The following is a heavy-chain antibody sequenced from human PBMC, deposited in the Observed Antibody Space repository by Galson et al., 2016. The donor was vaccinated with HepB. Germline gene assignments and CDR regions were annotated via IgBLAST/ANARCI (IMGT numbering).Heavy chain of an antibody. Sequence: PALVKPTQTLTLTCTFSGFSLSSPAVGVGWIRQPPGKALEWLALISWDDDKQYNASLRSRLTITKDSSRNQVVLTMTSMDPVETATYYCAHGSGWLSDYWGQGILVTVSS. J-gene: IGHJ4*02. CDR1: GFSLSSPAVG. CDR3: AHGSGWLSDY. D-gene: IGHD6-19*01. CDR2: ISWDDDK. V-gene: IGHV2-5*02.